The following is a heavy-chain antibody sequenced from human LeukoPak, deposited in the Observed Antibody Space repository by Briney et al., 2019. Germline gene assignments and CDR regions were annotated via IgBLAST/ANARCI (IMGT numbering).Heavy chain of an antibody. D-gene: IGHD3-9*01. J-gene: IGHJ6*02. Sequence: SETLSLTCAVSGGSISSGGYSWSWIRQPPGKGLEWIGYIYHSGSTYYNPSLKSRVTISVDRSENQFSLKLSSVTAADTAVYYCARVETLYDILTGYYPYGMDVWGQGTTVTVSS. V-gene: IGHV4-30-2*01. CDR3: ARVETLYDILTGYYPYGMDV. CDR1: GGSISSGGYS. CDR2: IYHSGST.